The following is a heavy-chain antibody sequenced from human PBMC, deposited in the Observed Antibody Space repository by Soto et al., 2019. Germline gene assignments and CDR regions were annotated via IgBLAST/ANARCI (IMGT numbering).Heavy chain of an antibody. V-gene: IGHV4-34*02. Sequence: QVQLQQWGAGLLKPSETLSLACAVYGGSFRSYFWSWIRQSPGKGLEWIGEINHSGTANYNPSLGSRVTISVDKSKKQFCLKLNSVSAADTAVYYCARVSRGYYDSWGQGTLVTVSS. CDR1: GGSFRSYF. D-gene: IGHD2-15*01. J-gene: IGHJ4*02. CDR2: INHSGTA. CDR3: ARVSRGYYDS.